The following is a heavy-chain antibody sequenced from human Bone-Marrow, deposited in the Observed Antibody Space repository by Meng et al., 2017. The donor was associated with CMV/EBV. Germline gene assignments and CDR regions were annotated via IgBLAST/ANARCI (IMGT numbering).Heavy chain of an antibody. CDR3: ARDFSSGSVDY. Sequence: ASVKVYCKASGYTFTSYYMHWVRQAPGQGLEWMGIINPSGGSTSYAQKFQGRVTMTRDTSTSTVYMELSSLRSENTAVYYCARDFSSGSVDYWGQGTLVTVSS. D-gene: IGHD6-19*01. V-gene: IGHV1-46*01. J-gene: IGHJ4*02. CDR1: GYTFTSYY. CDR2: INPSGGST.